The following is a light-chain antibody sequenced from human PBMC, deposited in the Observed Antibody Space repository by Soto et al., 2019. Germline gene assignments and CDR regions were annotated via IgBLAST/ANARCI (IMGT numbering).Light chain of an antibody. CDR2: GAS. CDR3: QQRANWPLT. V-gene: IGKV3-15*01. J-gene: IGKJ4*01. CDR1: QYVSTK. Sequence: EIVMTQSPATLSVSPGETATLSCRASQYVSTKVAWYQQKPGQAPRLLILGASTRATGVPARFSGSGSGTDFTLTISSLEPDDFGVYYCQQRANWPLTFGGGTKVDIK.